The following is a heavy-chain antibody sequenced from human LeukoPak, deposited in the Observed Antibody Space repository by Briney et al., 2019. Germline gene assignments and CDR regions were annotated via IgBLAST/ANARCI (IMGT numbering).Heavy chain of an antibody. CDR2: VHSNGNS. J-gene: IGHJ4*02. Sequence: SETLSLTCTVSGGPISSTNFYWGWIRQPPGKGLEWIGRVHSNGNSYYNPSLKSRVTISVDTSKNQFSLNLRSVPAADPAVYYCARRSGSGSSPPYWGQGPLVTVSS. V-gene: IGHV4-39*01. CDR3: ARRSGSGSSPPY. D-gene: IGHD1-26*01. CDR1: GGPISSTNFY.